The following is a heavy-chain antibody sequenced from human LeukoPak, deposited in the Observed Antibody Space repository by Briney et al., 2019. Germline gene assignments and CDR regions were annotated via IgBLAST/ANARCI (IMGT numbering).Heavy chain of an antibody. CDR1: GFTFSSYS. CDR3: ARSSSSWYPYHYDYFGMDV. Sequence: GGSLRLSCAASGFTFSSYSMNWVRQAPGKGLEWVSYTSSSSSTIYYADSVKGRFTISRDNAKNSLYLQMNSLRAEDTAVYYCARSSSSWYPYHYDYFGMDVWGQGTTVTVSS. CDR2: TSSSSSTI. J-gene: IGHJ6*02. V-gene: IGHV3-48*01. D-gene: IGHD6-13*01.